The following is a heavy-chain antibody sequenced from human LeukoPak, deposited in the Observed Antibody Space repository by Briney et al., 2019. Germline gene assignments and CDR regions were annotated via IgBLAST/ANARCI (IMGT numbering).Heavy chain of an antibody. Sequence: SQTLSLTCAISGDSVSSNSAAWNWIRQSPSRGLEWLGRTYYRSKWYSDYAVSVKSRITINPDTSKNQFSLQLNSVTPEDTAVYYCARVGYSSSGIQTPYYYYGMDVWGQGTTVTASS. CDR1: GDSVSSNSAA. D-gene: IGHD6-13*01. V-gene: IGHV6-1*01. CDR2: TYYRSKWYS. CDR3: ARVGYSSSGIQTPYYYYGMDV. J-gene: IGHJ6*02.